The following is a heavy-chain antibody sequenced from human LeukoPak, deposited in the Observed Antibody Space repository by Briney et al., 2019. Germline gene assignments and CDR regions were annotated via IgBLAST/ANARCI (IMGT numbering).Heavy chain of an antibody. CDR3: ARDYDILTGFRGFDY. Sequence: PGGSLRLSCAASGFTFSDHYMDWVRQAPGKGLEWVGRIRKKANSYTTEYAASVKGRFTISRDNAKNSLYLQMNSLRAEDTAVYYCARDYDILTGFRGFDYWGQGTLVTVSS. J-gene: IGHJ4*02. D-gene: IGHD3-9*01. CDR2: IRKKANSYTT. V-gene: IGHV3-72*01. CDR1: GFTFSDHY.